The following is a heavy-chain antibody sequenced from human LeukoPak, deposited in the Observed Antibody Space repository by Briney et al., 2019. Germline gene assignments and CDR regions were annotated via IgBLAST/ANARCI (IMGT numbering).Heavy chain of an antibody. J-gene: IGHJ4*02. CDR2: IIPILGIA. CDR1: GGTFSSYA. V-gene: IGHV1-69*04. Sequence: ASVKVSCKASGGTFSSYAISWVRQAPGQGLEWMGRIIPILGIANYAQKFQGRVTITADKSTSTAYMELSSLRSEDTAVYYCARVLAAAGTYYFDYWGQGTLVTVSS. CDR3: ARVLAAAGTYYFDY. D-gene: IGHD6-13*01.